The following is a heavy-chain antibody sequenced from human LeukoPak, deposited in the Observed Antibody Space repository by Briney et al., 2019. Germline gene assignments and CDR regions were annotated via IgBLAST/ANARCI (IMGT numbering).Heavy chain of an antibody. CDR2: INHSGST. V-gene: IGHV4-34*01. Sequence: SETLSLTCAVYGGSFSGYYWSWIRQPPGKGLGWIGEINHSGSTNYNPSLKSRVTISVDTSKNQFSLKLSSVTAADTAVYYCARATLTWIQLWGQGTLVTVSS. J-gene: IGHJ4*02. D-gene: IGHD5-18*01. CDR3: ARATLTWIQL. CDR1: GGSFSGYY.